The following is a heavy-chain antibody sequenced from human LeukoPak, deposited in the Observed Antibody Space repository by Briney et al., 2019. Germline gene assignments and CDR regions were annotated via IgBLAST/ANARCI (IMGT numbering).Heavy chain of an antibody. D-gene: IGHD2-2*01. Sequence: SETLSLTCAVYGGSFSGYYWSWIRQPPGKGLEWIGEINHSGNTNYNPSLKSRVTISVDTSKNQFSLKLSSVTAADTAVYYCAREYLWLPTLYFDYWGQGTLVTVSS. CDR2: INHSGNT. CDR3: AREYLWLPTLYFDY. J-gene: IGHJ4*02. V-gene: IGHV4-34*01. CDR1: GGSFSGYY.